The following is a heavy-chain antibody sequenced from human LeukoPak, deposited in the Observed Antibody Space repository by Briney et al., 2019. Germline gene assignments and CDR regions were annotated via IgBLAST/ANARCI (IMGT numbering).Heavy chain of an antibody. CDR3: ARLVSDYYDSSGYYGYFDY. V-gene: IGHV1-3*03. CDR1: GYTFTSYA. D-gene: IGHD3-22*01. J-gene: IGHJ4*02. Sequence: ASVKVSCKASGYTFTSYAMHWVRQAPGQRLEWMGWINAGNGNTKYSQEFQGRVTITRDTSASTAYMELSSLRSEDMAVYYCARLVSDYYDSSGYYGYFDYWGQGTLVTVSS. CDR2: INAGNGNT.